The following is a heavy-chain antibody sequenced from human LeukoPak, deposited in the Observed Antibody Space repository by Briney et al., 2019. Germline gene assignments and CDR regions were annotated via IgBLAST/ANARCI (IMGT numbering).Heavy chain of an antibody. V-gene: IGHV1-46*01. CDR2: INPTGTRT. D-gene: IGHD1-26*01. CDR3: ARDNSVGGIAWWFDP. CDR1: GYTFINHW. Sequence: ASVKVSCKASGYTFINHWMHWVRKAPGQGLEWVVLINPTGTRTLYAQKFQGRITLTRDMSTTTDYMELSSLTSEDTAVYYCARDNSVGGIAWWFDPWGQGTLVTVSS. J-gene: IGHJ5*02.